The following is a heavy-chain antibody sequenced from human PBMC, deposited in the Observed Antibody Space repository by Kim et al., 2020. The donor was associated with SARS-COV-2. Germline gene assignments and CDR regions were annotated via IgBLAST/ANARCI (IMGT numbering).Heavy chain of an antibody. CDR3: ARGLRAVAGTCFGCLDP. D-gene: IGHD6-19*01. CDR1: GGSISSYY. Sequence: SETLSLTCSVSGGSISSYYWTWIRQPPGKGLEWIGNIYYGGTTNYNPSLKSRVTISIDTSKNQFSLKLTSVTAADTAVYYCARGLRAVAGTCFGCLDPWG. J-gene: IGHJ5*02. CDR2: IYYGGTT. V-gene: IGHV4-59*01.